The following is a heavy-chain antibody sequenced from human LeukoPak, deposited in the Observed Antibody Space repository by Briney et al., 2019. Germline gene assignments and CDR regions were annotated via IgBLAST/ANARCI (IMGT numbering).Heavy chain of an antibody. CDR2: INGDNGNT. Sequence: SVKVSCKTSGYTFSSYAMHWVRQAPGQRLEWMGCINGDNGNTQYSQKFQGRVTFIRDTSASTAYMELRSLRSDDTAVYYCARALGYCSSTSCYPWFDPWGQGTLVTVSS. CDR3: ARALGYCSSTSCYPWFDP. CDR1: GYTFSSYA. V-gene: IGHV1-3*01. J-gene: IGHJ5*02. D-gene: IGHD2-2*01.